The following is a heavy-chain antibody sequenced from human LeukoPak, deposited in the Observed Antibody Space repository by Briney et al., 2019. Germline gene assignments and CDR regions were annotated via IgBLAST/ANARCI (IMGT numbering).Heavy chain of an antibody. D-gene: IGHD1-7*01. CDR2: IYHSGST. CDR1: GGSISSGGYS. V-gene: IGHV4-30-2*01. J-gene: IGHJ2*01. Sequence: SETLSLTCAVSGGSISSGGYSWSWIRQPPGKGLEWIGYIYHSGSTYYNPSLKSRVTISVDRSKNQFSLKLSSVTAADTAVYYCAREELADWYFDLWGRGTLVTVSS. CDR3: AREELADWYFDL.